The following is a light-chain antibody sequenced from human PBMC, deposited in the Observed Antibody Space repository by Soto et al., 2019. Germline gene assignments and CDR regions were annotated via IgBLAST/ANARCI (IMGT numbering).Light chain of an antibody. J-gene: IGLJ1*01. CDR2: GHN. CDR3: QSYDSSLSGDV. Sequence: QSVLTQPPSVSGAPGQRVTISCTGSTTNIGAGYEVHWYQQRPGTAPKLLVSGHNIRPSGVPDRFSGSKSGTSASLAITGLQAEDEADYYCQSYDSSLSGDVFGTGTKLTVL. CDR1: TTNIGAGYE. V-gene: IGLV1-40*01.